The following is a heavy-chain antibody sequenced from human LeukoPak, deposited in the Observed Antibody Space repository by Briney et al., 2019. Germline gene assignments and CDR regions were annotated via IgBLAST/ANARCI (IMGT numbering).Heavy chain of an antibody. J-gene: IGHJ3*01. D-gene: IGHD6-19*01. Sequence: ASVKVSCKASGYTFTQYYIHWVRQAPGQGLEWMGWINTNNGGTDGAQKFQGRDTMTRDTSINTAYMELNTVTSDDTAVYFCARVPSSSDWYAATRWGQGTMVTVSS. CDR2: INTNNGGT. V-gene: IGHV1-2*02. CDR1: GYTFTQYY. CDR3: ARVPSSSDWYAATR.